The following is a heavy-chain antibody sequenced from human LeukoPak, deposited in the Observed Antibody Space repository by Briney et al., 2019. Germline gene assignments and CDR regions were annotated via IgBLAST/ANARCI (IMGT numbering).Heavy chain of an antibody. J-gene: IGHJ5*02. Sequence: GGSLRLSCAASGFTFSSYGMSWVRQAPGKGLEWVSAISGSGGSTYYADSVKGRFTISRDNSKNTLYLQMNSLRAEDTAVYYCAKDLSTMVRKTEFDPWGQGTLVTVSS. D-gene: IGHD3-10*01. CDR3: AKDLSTMVRKTEFDP. CDR2: ISGSGGST. V-gene: IGHV3-23*01. CDR1: GFTFSSYG.